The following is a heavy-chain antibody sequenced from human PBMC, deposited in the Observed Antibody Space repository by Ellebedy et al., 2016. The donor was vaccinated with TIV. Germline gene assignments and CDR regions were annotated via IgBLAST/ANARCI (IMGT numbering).Heavy chain of an antibody. CDR1: GYTFTNHG. V-gene: IGHV1-18*04. CDR3: ARGHDYIWGSYRLPDY. Sequence: ASVKVSCKASGYTFTNHGISWVRQAPGQGLEWMGWISVHNGNTNYAQKFQGRVTMTTDTSTSTAYMELWSLRSDDTAVYYCARGHDYIWGSYRLPDYWGQGTLVTVSS. D-gene: IGHD3-16*02. CDR2: ISVHNGNT. J-gene: IGHJ4*02.